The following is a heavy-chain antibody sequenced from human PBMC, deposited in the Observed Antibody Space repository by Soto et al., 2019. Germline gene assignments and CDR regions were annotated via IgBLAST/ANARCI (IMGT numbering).Heavy chain of an antibody. Sequence: SETLSLTCAVYGGSFSGYYWSWIRQPPGKGLEWIGEINHSGSTNYNPSLKSRVTISVDTSKNQFSLKLSSVTAADMAVYYCARITGGYYFLNWFDPWGQGTLVTV. V-gene: IGHV4-34*01. CDR2: INHSGST. CDR3: ARITGGYYFLNWFDP. D-gene: IGHD3-10*01. CDR1: GGSFSGYY. J-gene: IGHJ5*02.